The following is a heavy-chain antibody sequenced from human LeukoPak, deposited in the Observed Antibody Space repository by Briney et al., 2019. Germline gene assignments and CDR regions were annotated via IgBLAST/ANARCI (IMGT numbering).Heavy chain of an antibody. D-gene: IGHD2-15*01. Sequence: GGSLRLSCAASRFIFSDYAMHWVRRAPGKGLEWVALILYDGSNEYYTDSVKGRFTISRDNAKNTLDLEMNSLRTDDTAVYYCARGSVAADTSRHYYYYMDVWGKGTTVTVSS. CDR1: RFIFSDYA. J-gene: IGHJ6*03. CDR2: ILYDGSNE. CDR3: ARGSVAADTSRHYYYYMDV. V-gene: IGHV3-30*04.